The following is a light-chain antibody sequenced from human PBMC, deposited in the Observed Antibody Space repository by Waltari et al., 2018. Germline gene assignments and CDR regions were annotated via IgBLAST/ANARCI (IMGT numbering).Light chain of an antibody. CDR3: MQTLQTPPT. J-gene: IGKJ4*01. V-gene: IGKV2-28*01. CDR1: QSLLNSNGFNY. Sequence: DIVMTQSPLSLPVTPGEPASISCSSSQSLLNSNGFNYLDWYLQKSGQSPQLLIHLGSYRASGVPDRFSGSGSGTDFTLKISRVEADDVGVYYCMQTLQTPPTFGGGTKVEIK. CDR2: LGS.